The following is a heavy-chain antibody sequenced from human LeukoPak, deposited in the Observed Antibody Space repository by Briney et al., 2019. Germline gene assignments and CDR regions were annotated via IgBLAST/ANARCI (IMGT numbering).Heavy chain of an antibody. V-gene: IGHV3-30*01. CDR1: GFTFSIYA. Sequence: GRSLRLSCAASGFTFSIYAMHWVRQAPGKGLEWVAFISHDGSNIYYEDSVKGRLTISRGNSKNTLYLQMNSLRAEDTAVYYCAREECSSSSCYTFDHWGQGTLVTVSS. CDR2: ISHDGSNI. J-gene: IGHJ4*02. D-gene: IGHD2-2*02. CDR3: AREECSSSSCYTFDH.